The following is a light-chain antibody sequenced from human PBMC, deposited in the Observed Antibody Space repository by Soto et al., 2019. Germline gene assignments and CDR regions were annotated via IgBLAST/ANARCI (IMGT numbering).Light chain of an antibody. V-gene: IGKV1-27*01. CDR2: AAS. CDR3: QKYNSDPIT. Sequence: DIQMTQSPSSLSASVGDRVTITCRASQGISNYLAWYQQKPGKVPKLLIYAASTLHSGVPSRFSGSGSGTDFTLTISSLQPEDVATYYCQKYNSDPITFGQGTRLEIK. CDR1: QGISNY. J-gene: IGKJ5*01.